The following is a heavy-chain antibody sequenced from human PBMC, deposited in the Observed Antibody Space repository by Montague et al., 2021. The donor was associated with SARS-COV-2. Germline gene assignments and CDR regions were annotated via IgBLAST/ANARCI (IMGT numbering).Heavy chain of an antibody. D-gene: IGHD6-19*01. CDR3: ARHTSAWYDYFED. J-gene: IGHJ4*02. Sequence: SETLSLTCTVSGGSISSYYWSWIRQPPGKGLEWIGRIYTSGSTNYNPSFKSRVTMSVDTSKNQFSLKLRSVTAADTAIYYCARHTSAWYDYFEDWGQGTLVTVSS. CDR1: GGSISSYY. CDR2: IYTSGST. V-gene: IGHV4-4*07.